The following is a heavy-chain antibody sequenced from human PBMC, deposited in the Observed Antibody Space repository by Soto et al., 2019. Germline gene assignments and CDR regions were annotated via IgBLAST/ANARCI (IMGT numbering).Heavy chain of an antibody. J-gene: IGHJ6*02. D-gene: IGHD3-10*01. CDR2: ISSSSTTI. V-gene: IGHV3-48*01. CDR1: GFTFSSYS. Sequence: GGSLRLSCAASGFTFSSYSMNWVRQAPGKGLEWISYISSSSTTIYYADSVKGRFTISRDNAENSLHLQMNSLRVDDTAVYYCASRGGMVRGNYYGMDVWGQGTTVTAP. CDR3: ASRGGMVRGNYYGMDV.